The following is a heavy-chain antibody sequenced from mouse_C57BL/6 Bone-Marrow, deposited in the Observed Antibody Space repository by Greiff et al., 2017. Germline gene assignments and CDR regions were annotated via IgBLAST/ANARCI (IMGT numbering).Heavy chain of an antibody. CDR1: GYTFTSYW. CDR2: IHPNSGST. V-gene: IGHV1-64*01. Sequence: QVQLQQPGAELVKPGASVKLSCKASGYTFTSYWMHWVKQRPGQGLEWIGMIHPNSGSTNYNEKFKSKATLTVDKSSSTAYMQLSSLTSEDSAVYYCAKDGFDYGSSYRFAYWGQGTLVTVSA. CDR3: AKDGFDYGSSYRFAY. D-gene: IGHD1-1*01. J-gene: IGHJ3*01.